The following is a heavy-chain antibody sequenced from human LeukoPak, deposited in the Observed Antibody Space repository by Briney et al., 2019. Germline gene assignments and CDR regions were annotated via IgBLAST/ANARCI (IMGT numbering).Heavy chain of an antibody. V-gene: IGHV1-69*05. CDR1: GGTFSSYA. Sequence: ASVKVSCKASGGTFSSYAISWVRQAPGQGLEWMGGIIPIFGTANYAQKFQGRVTITTDESTSTAYMELSSLRSEDTAVYYCARIGSSGGWFDPWGQGTLVTVSS. CDR2: IIPIFGTA. J-gene: IGHJ5*02. D-gene: IGHD3-10*01. CDR3: ARIGSSGGWFDP.